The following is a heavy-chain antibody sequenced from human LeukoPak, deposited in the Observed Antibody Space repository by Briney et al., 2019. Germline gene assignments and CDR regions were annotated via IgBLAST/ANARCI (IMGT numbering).Heavy chain of an antibody. Sequence: GRSLRLSCAASGFTFTSYAMHWVRQAPGQRLEWMGWINAGNGNTKYSQKFQGRVTVTRDTSASTAYMELSSLRSEDTAVYYCARDKSFWGIDYWGQGTLVTVSS. J-gene: IGHJ4*02. CDR3: ARDKSFWGIDY. D-gene: IGHD7-27*01. CDR1: GFTFTSYA. CDR2: INAGNGNT. V-gene: IGHV1-3*01.